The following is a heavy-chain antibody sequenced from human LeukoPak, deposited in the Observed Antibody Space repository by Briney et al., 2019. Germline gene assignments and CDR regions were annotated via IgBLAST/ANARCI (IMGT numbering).Heavy chain of an antibody. CDR2: ISSSSSYI. CDR3: ARARAAMAVPWNY. J-gene: IGHJ4*02. Sequence: PGGSLRLSCAASGFTFSSHSMNWVRQAPGKGLEWVSSISSSSSYIYYADSVKGRFTISRDNAKNSLYLQMNSLRAEDTAVYYCARARAAMAVPWNYWGQGTLVTVSS. V-gene: IGHV3-21*01. D-gene: IGHD6-25*01. CDR1: GFTFSSHS.